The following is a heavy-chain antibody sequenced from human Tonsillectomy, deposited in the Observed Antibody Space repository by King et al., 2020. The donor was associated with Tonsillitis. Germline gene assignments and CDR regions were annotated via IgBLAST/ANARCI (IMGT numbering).Heavy chain of an antibody. V-gene: IGHV3-30*02. Sequence: VQLVESGGGVVQPGGSLRLSCAASGFTFSHHALHWVRQAPGKGLEWVTYIRFDGSNEYYVDSVKGRFTISRDNSRNTLYLQMNSLRTEDTAVYYCAIFGSIAGRRDYWGKGTLVSVSS. CDR1: GFTFSHHA. CDR2: IRFDGSNE. J-gene: IGHJ4*02. CDR3: AIFGSIAGRRDY. D-gene: IGHD6-6*01.